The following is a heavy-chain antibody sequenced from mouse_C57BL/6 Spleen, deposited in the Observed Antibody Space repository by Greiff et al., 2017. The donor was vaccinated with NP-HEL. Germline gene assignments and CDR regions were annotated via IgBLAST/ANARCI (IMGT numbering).Heavy chain of an antibody. CDR2: ISYDGSN. D-gene: IGHD2-2*01. CDR1: GYSITSGYY. Sequence: EVKLEESGPGLVKPSQSLSLTCSVTGYSITSGYYWNWIRQFPGNKLEWMGYISYDGSNNYNPSLKNRISITRDTSKNQFFLKLNSVTTEDTATYYCASDGYPWFAYWGQGTLVTVSA. CDR3: ASDGYPWFAY. V-gene: IGHV3-6*01. J-gene: IGHJ3*01.